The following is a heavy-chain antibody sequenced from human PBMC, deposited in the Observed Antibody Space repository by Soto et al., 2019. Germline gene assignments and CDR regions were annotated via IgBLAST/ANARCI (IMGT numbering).Heavy chain of an antibody. J-gene: IGHJ3*02. CDR1: GGSIGSSNYY. CDR2: IYYSGST. CDR3: ASPILGVFDI. V-gene: IGHV4-39*01. D-gene: IGHD3-16*01. Sequence: LFTTCTVSGGSIGSSNYYGGWIRQPPGKGLEWIGSIYYSGSTAYNSSLKSRVTMSVDTSKNQLSLRLSSVTAADTAVYYCASPILGVFDIWGQGPMDTF.